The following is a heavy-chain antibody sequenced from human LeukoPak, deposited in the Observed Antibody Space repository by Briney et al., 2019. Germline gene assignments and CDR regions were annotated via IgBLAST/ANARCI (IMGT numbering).Heavy chain of an antibody. Sequence: GESLKISCKGSGYRFNAYWIAWVRQMPGKGLEWMGIIYPDDSDTRYSPSFQGQVTISADKSVRTAYLQWSSVKASDTAMYYCARPNITSYYDSRGYDAFDVWGQGTMVTVSS. J-gene: IGHJ3*01. CDR2: IYPDDSDT. CDR3: ARPNITSYYDSRGYDAFDV. CDR1: GYRFNAYW. D-gene: IGHD3-22*01. V-gene: IGHV5-51*01.